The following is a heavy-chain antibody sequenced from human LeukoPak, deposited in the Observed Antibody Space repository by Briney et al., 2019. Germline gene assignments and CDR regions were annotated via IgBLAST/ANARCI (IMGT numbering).Heavy chain of an antibody. V-gene: IGHV4-30-4*01. CDR1: GVSISSGDYS. CDR2: IYYSGSA. J-gene: IGHJ4*02. D-gene: IGHD3-16*01. CDR3: ARGGEAPSDY. Sequence: PSETLFLTCTVSGVSISSGDYSWGWIPQPPGKGREWIGYIYYSGSAYYNPSLKSRVTISVETSKNQFSLKLCSVSAADTAVYYCARGGEAPSDYWGQGTLVTLSS.